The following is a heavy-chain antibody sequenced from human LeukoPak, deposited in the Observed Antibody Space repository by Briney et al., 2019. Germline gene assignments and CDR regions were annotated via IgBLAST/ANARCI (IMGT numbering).Heavy chain of an antibody. J-gene: IGHJ4*02. CDR2: ISYDGSNR. D-gene: IGHD1-7*01. Sequence: GGSLRLSCAASGFTFSSSGMHWVRQAPGKGLEWVAFISYDGSNRYYADSVKGRFTISRDNAKNSLYLQMNSLRAEDTAVYYCARESGNWNFRYFDYWGQGTLVTVSS. CDR3: ARESGNWNFRYFDY. CDR1: GFTFSSSG. V-gene: IGHV3-30*02.